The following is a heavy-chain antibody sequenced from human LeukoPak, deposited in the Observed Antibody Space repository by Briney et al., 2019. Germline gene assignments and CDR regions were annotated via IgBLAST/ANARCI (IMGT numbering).Heavy chain of an antibody. CDR3: ARYSGSYPHDAFEI. CDR2: INHSGST. V-gene: IGHV4-34*01. D-gene: IGHD1-26*01. CDR1: GGSFSGYY. J-gene: IGHJ3*02. Sequence: NPSETLSLTCAVYGGSFSGYYWSWIRQPPGKGLEWIGEINHSGSTNYNPSLKSRVTISVDTSKNQFSLRLRSVTAADTAVYYCARYSGSYPHDAFEIWGQGTMVTASS.